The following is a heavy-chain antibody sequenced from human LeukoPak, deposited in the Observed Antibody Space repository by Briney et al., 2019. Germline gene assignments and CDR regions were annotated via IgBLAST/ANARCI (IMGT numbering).Heavy chain of an antibody. D-gene: IGHD2-21*02. Sequence: PGGSLRLSCAASGFLFGGHAMVWVRQAPGKGLECVSSISSHAAYINYADSVKGRFTISRDNDKNSLFLDVNSLRVDDTAVYFCARTAIRVDFFDSWGQGTLVTVSS. V-gene: IGHV3-21*01. CDR1: GFLFGGHA. CDR2: ISSHAAYI. CDR3: ARTAIRVDFFDS. J-gene: IGHJ4*02.